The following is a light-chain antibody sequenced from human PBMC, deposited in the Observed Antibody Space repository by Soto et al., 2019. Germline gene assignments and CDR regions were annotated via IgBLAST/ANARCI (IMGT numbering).Light chain of an antibody. CDR3: AAWDDSLSGHFV. CDR2: NNN. Sequence: QSVLTQPPSASGTPGQSVNIACSGSSYNIGTNTVSWYQHLPGTGAKLLIYNNNQRHSGGPHRFSGSKSGTSATLAISELQSEDEADYYRAAWDDSLSGHFVFGTGTKVTVL. V-gene: IGLV1-44*01. CDR1: SYNIGTNT. J-gene: IGLJ1*01.